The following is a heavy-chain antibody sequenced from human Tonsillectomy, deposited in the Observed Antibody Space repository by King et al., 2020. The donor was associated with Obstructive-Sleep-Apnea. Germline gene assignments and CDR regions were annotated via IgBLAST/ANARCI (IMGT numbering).Heavy chain of an antibody. CDR1: GFTISTYW. D-gene: IGHD3-22*01. Sequence: VQLVESGGGLVQPGGSLRLSCAASGFTISTYWMSLARQAPGKGLEWVANINQDGSDKYYVDSVKGRFTISRDNAKNSLYLQMNSLRAEDTAVYYCARAGSVVVIFDYWGQGTLVTVSS. J-gene: IGHJ4*02. CDR2: INQDGSDK. V-gene: IGHV3-7*01. CDR3: ARAGSVVVIFDY.